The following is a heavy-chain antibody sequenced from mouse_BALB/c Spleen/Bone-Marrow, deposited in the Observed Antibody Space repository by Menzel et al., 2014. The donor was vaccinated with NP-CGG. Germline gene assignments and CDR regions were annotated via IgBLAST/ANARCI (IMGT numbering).Heavy chain of an antibody. CDR3: ARFATGSFAY. J-gene: IGHJ3*01. CDR2: IFPVNADT. Sequence: VKLMESGAELVRPGSSVKISCKASGYVFTDYWMNWLRQRPGQGLEGIGQIFPVNADTNYKANFKDKVTLTADKSSTTAYMQLNSLTSEDSAVYFCARFATGSFAYWGQGTLVTVSA. V-gene: IGHV1-80*01. D-gene: IGHD1-1*01. CDR1: GYVFTDYW.